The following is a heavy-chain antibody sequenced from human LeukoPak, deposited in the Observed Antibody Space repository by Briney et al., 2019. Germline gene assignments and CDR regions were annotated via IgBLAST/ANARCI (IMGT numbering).Heavy chain of an antibody. Sequence: PGGSLRLSCAASGFTFSSYWMSWVRQAPGKGLEWVANIKQDGSEKYYVDSVKGRFTISRDNAKNSLYLQMNSLRAEDTAVYYCARGGDYGDQYYFDYWGQGTLVTVSS. V-gene: IGHV3-7*01. J-gene: IGHJ4*02. CDR3: ARGGDYGDQYYFDY. D-gene: IGHD4-17*01. CDR1: GFTFSSYW. CDR2: IKQDGSEK.